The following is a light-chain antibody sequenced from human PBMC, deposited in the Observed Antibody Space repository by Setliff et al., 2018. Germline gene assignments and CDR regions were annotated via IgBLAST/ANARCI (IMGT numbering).Light chain of an antibody. CDR3: CSYAGDFILV. V-gene: IGLV2-14*03. CDR2: DVS. Sequence: QSALTQPASVSGSPGQSITISCTGTSSDVGGYNYVSWYQQHPGKAPKVLIFDVSKRPSGVSNRFSGSKSGNSASLTISGLQAEDEADYYCCSYAGDFILVFGGGTKVTVL. CDR1: SSDVGGYNY. J-gene: IGLJ3*02.